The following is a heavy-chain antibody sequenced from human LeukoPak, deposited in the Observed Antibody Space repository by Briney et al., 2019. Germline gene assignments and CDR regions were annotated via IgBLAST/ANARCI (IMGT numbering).Heavy chain of an antibody. J-gene: IGHJ4*02. CDR2: INSGGST. CDR1: GFTVSSNY. CDR3: ARDLYYYGSGSDNFLYY. D-gene: IGHD3-10*01. Sequence: GGSLRLSCAAPGFTVSSNYMNWVRQAPGQGLEWVSVINSGGSTHYADSVKGQFTISRDNSKNTLYLQMNSLRAEDTAVYYCARDLYYYGSGSDNFLYYWGQGTLVTVSS. V-gene: IGHV3-53*01.